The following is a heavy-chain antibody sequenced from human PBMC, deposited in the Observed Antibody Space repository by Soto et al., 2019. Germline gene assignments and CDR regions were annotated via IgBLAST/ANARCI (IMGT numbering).Heavy chain of an antibody. J-gene: IGHJ4*02. CDR2: ISGSGGST. D-gene: IGHD3-10*01. V-gene: IGHV3-23*01. CDR3: ANAGGSLWFPGFDY. Sequence: EVQLLESGGGLVQPGGSLRLSCAASGFTFSSYAMSWVRQAPGKGLEWVSAISGSGGSTYYADSVKARFTISRDNSKNTLYLKMNSLRAEDTAVDYCANAGGSLWFPGFDYWGQGTLVTVSS. CDR1: GFTFSSYA.